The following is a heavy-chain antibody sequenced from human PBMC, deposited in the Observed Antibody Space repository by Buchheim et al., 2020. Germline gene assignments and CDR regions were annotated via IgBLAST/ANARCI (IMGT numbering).Heavy chain of an antibody. CDR1: GGSFTGHY. Sequence: QVQLQQWGAGLLKPSETLSLTCAVYGGSFTGHYWSWIRQPPGKGLEWIGEIIDSGSTNYNPSLNSRITTSPDNSKNKFYLKLTSVTAADTAVYYCATVTRAAAGKRGFDYWGQGTL. CDR3: ATVTRAAAGKRGFDY. V-gene: IGHV4-34*02. CDR2: IIDSGST. J-gene: IGHJ4*02. D-gene: IGHD6-13*01.